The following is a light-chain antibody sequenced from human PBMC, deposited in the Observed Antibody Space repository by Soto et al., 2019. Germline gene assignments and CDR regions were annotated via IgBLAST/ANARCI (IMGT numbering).Light chain of an antibody. J-gene: IGLJ2*01. V-gene: IGLV3-1*01. CDR2: QDT. Sequence: SYELTQPPSVSVSPGQTASITCFGDKLADKYASWYQVKPGQSPVLVIYQDTKRPSGIPERFSGSTSGTTATLTISGTQGMDEADYFCQAWHSSAVILGGGTQLTVL. CDR1: KLADKY. CDR3: QAWHSSAVI.